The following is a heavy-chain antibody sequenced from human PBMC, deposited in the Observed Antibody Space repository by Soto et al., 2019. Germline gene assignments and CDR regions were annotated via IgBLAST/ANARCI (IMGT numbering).Heavy chain of an antibody. CDR2: ISGSGGST. D-gene: IGHD3-3*01. V-gene: IGHV3-23*01. CDR3: AKDTLGTSFWSGYYYYYGMDV. Sequence: PGGSLRLSCAASGFTFSSYAMSWVRQAPGKGLEWVSAISGSGGSTYYADSVKGRFTISRDNSKNTLYLQMNSLRAEDTAVYYCAKDTLGTSFWSGYYYYYGMDVWGQGTTVTVSS. CDR1: GFTFSSYA. J-gene: IGHJ6*02.